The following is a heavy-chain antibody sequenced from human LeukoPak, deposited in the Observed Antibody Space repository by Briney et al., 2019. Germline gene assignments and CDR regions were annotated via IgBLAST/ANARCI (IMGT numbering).Heavy chain of an antibody. J-gene: IGHJ4*02. V-gene: IGHV4-34*01. Sequence: SETLSLTCAVYGGSFSGYYWSWIRQPPGKGLEWIGEINHSGSTNYNPSLKSRVTISVDTSKNQSSLKLSSVTAADTAVYYCARGLDSSRSFDYWGQGTLVTVSS. CDR3: ARGLDSSRSFDY. CDR1: GGSFSGYY. CDR2: INHSGST. D-gene: IGHD6-13*01.